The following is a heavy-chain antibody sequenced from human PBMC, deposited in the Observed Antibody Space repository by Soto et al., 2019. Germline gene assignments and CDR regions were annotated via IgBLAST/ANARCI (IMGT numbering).Heavy chain of an antibody. CDR1: GLTFSSYS. J-gene: IGHJ3*02. CDR3: AKGHSWSPALVLDI. V-gene: IGHV3-23*01. Sequence: EVQLLESGGGLLQPGGSLRLACATSGLTFSSYSTNHVPQAPAKGLEWVSAISGSGGSTYYADSVKGRFTLSGDNSKNTLHLQLNSLRAEHTAVYYCAKGHSWSPALVLDIWGQGTIVTLSS. CDR2: ISGSGGST.